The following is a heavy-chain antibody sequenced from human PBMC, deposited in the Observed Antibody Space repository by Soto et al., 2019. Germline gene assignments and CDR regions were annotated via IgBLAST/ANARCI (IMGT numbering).Heavy chain of an antibody. CDR2: IIWIPGHI. Sequence: GGSLRLSCAVSGFTSDYYGMHWVRQAPGKGLEWVSGIIWIPGHIGYADSVRGRFTISRDNAKRSLYLQMDSLRLDDTAVYYCVKDLVPGGADFWGQGIQVTVSS. D-gene: IGHD3-16*01. J-gene: IGHJ4*02. CDR1: GFTSDYYG. V-gene: IGHV3-9*02. CDR3: VKDLVPGGADF.